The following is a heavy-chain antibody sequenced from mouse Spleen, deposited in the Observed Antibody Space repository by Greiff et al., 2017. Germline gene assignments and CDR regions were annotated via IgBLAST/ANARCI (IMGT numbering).Heavy chain of an antibody. D-gene: IGHD1-1*01. V-gene: IGHV2-5*01. Sequence: VMLVESGPGLVQPSQSLSITCTVSGFSLTSYGVHWVRQSPGKGLEWLGVIWRGGSTDYNAAFMSRLSITKDNSKSQVFFKMNSLQADDTAIYYCAKTGYYGQEFAYWGQGTLVTVSA. CDR3: AKTGYYGQEFAY. CDR2: IWRGGST. CDR1: GFSLTSYG. J-gene: IGHJ3*01.